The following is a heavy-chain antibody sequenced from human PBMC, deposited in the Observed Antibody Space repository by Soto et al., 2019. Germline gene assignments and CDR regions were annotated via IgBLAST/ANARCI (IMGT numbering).Heavy chain of an antibody. J-gene: IGHJ4*02. CDR1: GGSISSYY. Sequence: SETLSLTCTVSGGSISSYYWSWIRQPAGKGLEWIGRIYTSGSTNYNPSLKSRVTMSVDTSKNQFSLKLSSVTAADTAVYYCARDLSDYGDYAFDYRGQGTLVTVSS. CDR3: ARDLSDYGDYAFDY. CDR2: IYTSGST. D-gene: IGHD4-17*01. V-gene: IGHV4-4*07.